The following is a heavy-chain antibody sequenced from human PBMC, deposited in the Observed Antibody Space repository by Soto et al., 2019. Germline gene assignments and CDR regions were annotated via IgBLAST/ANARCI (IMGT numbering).Heavy chain of an antibody. CDR1: GFTFSSYA. Sequence: QVQLVESGGGVVQPGRSLRLSCAASGFTFSSYAMHWVRQAPGKGLEWVAVISYDGSNKYYADSVMGRFTISRDNSKNTLYLQMNSLRAEDTAVYYCARETTVTTRVDFDYWGQGTLVTVSS. D-gene: IGHD4-17*01. CDR2: ISYDGSNK. CDR3: ARETTVTTRVDFDY. V-gene: IGHV3-30-3*01. J-gene: IGHJ4*02.